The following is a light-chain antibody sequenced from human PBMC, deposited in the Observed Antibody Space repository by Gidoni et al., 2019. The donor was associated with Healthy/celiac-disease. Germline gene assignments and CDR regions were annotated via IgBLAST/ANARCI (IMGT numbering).Light chain of an antibody. Sequence: EIVLTQSPATLSLSPGERATLSCRASQSVSSHLAWYQQNPGQAPRLLIYAASNRDTGIPARFSGSGSGTDFTLTIGSLEPEDFAVYYCQQRSNWPLTFGQGTRLEIK. CDR2: AAS. V-gene: IGKV3-11*01. CDR3: QQRSNWPLT. CDR1: QSVSSH. J-gene: IGKJ5*01.